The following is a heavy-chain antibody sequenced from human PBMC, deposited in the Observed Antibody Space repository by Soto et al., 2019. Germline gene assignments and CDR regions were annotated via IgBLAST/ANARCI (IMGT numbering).Heavy chain of an antibody. D-gene: IGHD7-27*01. CDR1: GFTFSSYS. CDR3: ARVRASWGGHLDAFDI. V-gene: IGHV3-48*01. J-gene: IGHJ3*02. Sequence: GGSLRLSCAASGFTFSSYSMNWVRQAPGKGLEWVSYISSSSSTIYYADSLKGRFTISRDNAKNSLYLQMNSLRAEDTAVYYCARVRASWGGHLDAFDIWGQGTMVTVSS. CDR2: ISSSSSTI.